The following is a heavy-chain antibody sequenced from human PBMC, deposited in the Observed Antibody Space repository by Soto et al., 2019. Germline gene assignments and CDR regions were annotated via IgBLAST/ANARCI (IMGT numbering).Heavy chain of an antibody. J-gene: IGHJ5*02. D-gene: IGHD2-21*02. Sequence: PGGSLRLSCAASGFTFSTYGMHWVRQAPGKGLEWVAVISYDGNKYYADSVKGQFTISRDNSKNTLYLQMNSLRADDTAVYYCASTAGRGSWFDLWGQGTLVTVS. V-gene: IGHV3-30*03. CDR1: GFTFSTYG. CDR3: ASTAGRGSWFDL. CDR2: ISYDGNK.